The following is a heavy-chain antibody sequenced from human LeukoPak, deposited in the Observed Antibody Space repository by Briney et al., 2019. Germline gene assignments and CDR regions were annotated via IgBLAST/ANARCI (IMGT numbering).Heavy chain of an antibody. J-gene: IGHJ4*02. CDR3: AKGSPPVEMATGYFDY. CDR2: IRYDGSNK. Sequence: GGSLRLSCAASGFTFSSYGMHWVRQAPGKGLEWVAFIRYDGSNKYYADSVKGRFTISRDNSKNTLYLQMNSLRAEDTAVYYCAKGSPPVEMATGYFDYWGQGTLVTVSS. CDR1: GFTFSSYG. D-gene: IGHD5-24*01. V-gene: IGHV3-30*02.